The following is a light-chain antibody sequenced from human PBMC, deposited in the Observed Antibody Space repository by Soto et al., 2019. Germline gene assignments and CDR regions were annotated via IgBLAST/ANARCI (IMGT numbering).Light chain of an antibody. J-gene: IGLJ2*01. CDR2: VVT. V-gene: IGLV2-11*01. CDR3: SSYAGSSTYVV. CDR1: NSDVGGYNY. Sequence: QSALTQPRSVSGSPGQSVTISCTGTNSDVGGYNYVSWYQQHPGKAPKLMIYVVTKRPSGVPDRFSGSKSGSTASLTISGLQAEDEADYHCSSYAGSSTYVVFGGGTKVTVL.